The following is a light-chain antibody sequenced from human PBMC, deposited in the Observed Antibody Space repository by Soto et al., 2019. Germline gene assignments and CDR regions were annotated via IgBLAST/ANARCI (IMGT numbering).Light chain of an antibody. CDR3: QQYGSSPLT. V-gene: IGKV3-20*01. CDR2: GAS. CDR1: QSVSSSY. Sequence: EIVLTQSPGTLALSPGERATLSCRASQSVSSSYLAWYQQKPGQAPRLLIYGASSRATGIPDRFSASGSGTDFTLTISRLEPEDFAVYYFQQYGSSPLTIGGGTQVEIK. J-gene: IGKJ4*01.